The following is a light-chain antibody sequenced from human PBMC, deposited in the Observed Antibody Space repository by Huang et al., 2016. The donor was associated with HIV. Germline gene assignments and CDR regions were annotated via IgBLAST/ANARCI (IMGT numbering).Light chain of an antibody. J-gene: IGKJ2*01. CDR1: QSITTY. V-gene: IGKV1-39*01. Sequence: DIQRTQSPSSLSASVGDRVNITCRASQSITTYLNWYQQKPWKSPKLLIYRASTLQSGAPSRFSGSGSGADFTLTISTLQPEDFATYYCQQSYSTLPMYTFGQGTKLEIK. CDR2: RAS. CDR3: QQSYSTLPMYT.